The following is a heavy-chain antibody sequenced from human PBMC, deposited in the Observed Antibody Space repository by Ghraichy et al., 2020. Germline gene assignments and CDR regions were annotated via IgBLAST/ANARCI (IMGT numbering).Heavy chain of an antibody. Sequence: SVKVSCKASVGTFSTYAISWVRQAPGQGLEWMGRITPIVGLTMYAQRFQGRVTITADKSTNTAYVEVSSLRSEDTAVYYCGPHTLDTVMVKYWGQGTLVTVSS. CDR1: VGTFSTYA. CDR2: ITPIVGLT. V-gene: IGHV1-69*04. J-gene: IGHJ4*02. D-gene: IGHD5-18*01. CDR3: GPHTLDTVMVKY.